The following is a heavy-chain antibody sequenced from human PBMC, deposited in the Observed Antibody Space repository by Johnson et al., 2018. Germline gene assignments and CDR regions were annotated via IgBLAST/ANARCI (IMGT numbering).Heavy chain of an antibody. CDR2: ISGSGGST. V-gene: IGHV3-23*04. D-gene: IGHD2-2*02. CDR3: ANRDIVVVPAAIAQSYYYGMDV. J-gene: IGHJ6*02. Sequence: VQLVQSGGGLVQPGGSLRLSCAASGFTFSRYAMSWVRQAPGKGLEWVSGISGSGGSTYYADSVKGRFTISRDNSKNALYLPMNSLRAEDTAVYYCANRDIVVVPAAIAQSYYYGMDVWGQGTTVTVSS. CDR1: GFTFSRYA.